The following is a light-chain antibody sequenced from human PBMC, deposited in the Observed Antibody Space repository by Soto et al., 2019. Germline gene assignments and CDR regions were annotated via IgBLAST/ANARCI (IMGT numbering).Light chain of an antibody. CDR3: QQYYSYPPT. J-gene: IGKJ1*01. V-gene: IGKV1-8*01. CDR1: QGISSY. CDR2: AAS. Sequence: AIRMTQSPSSFSASTGDRVTITCRASQGISSYLAWYQQKPGKAPKLLIYAASTLQSGVPSRFSGSGSGTVFTLTISCLQSEDFATYYCQQYYSYPPTFGKGTKV.